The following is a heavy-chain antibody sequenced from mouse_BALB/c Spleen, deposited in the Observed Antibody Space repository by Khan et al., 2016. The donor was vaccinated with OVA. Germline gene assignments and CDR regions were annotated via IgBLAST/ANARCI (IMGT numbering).Heavy chain of an antibody. V-gene: IGHV1-4*01. CDR3: VRDGAYYRNDGWFAY. CDR2: INPSNGYT. D-gene: IGHD2-14*01. J-gene: IGHJ3*01. CDR1: GYTFTSYT. Sequence: QVQLKQSGAELARPGASVKMSCKASGYTFTSYTIHWIKQRPGQGLEWIGYINPSNGYTNYNQKFKDKATLTADKSSTTAYMQLNSLTSDDSAVYNWVRDGAYYRNDGWFAYWGQGTMVTVSA.